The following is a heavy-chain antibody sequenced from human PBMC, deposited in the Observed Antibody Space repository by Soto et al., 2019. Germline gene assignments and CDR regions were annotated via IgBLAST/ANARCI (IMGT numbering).Heavy chain of an antibody. CDR2: IIPIFGTA. CDR3: ASPKVVAVRRNAFDI. Sequence: QVQLVQSGAEVKKPGSSVKVSCKASGGTFSSYAISWVRQAPGQGLEWMGGIIPIFGTANYAQKFQGRVTIXXAXSXITAYMELSSLRSEDTAVYYCASPKVVAVRRNAFDIWGQGTMVTVSS. D-gene: IGHD2-15*01. V-gene: IGHV1-69*12. CDR1: GGTFSSYA. J-gene: IGHJ3*02.